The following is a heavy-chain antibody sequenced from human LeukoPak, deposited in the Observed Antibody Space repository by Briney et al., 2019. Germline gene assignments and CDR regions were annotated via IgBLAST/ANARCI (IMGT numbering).Heavy chain of an antibody. CDR2: INHSGST. CDR3: ARVMRTTAWFDP. V-gene: IGHV4-34*01. Sequence: PSETLSLTCAVYGGSFSGYYWSWIRQPPGKGLEWIGEINHSGSTNYNPSLKSRVTISVDTSKNQFSLKLSSVTAADTAVYYCARVMRTTAWFDPWGQGTLVTASS. J-gene: IGHJ5*02. CDR1: GGSFSGYY. D-gene: IGHD4-17*01.